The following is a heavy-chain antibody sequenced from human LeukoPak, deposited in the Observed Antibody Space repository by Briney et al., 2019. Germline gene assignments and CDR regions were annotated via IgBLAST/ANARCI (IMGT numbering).Heavy chain of an antibody. CDR2: INHSGST. CDR3: ARDVSGESALGY. J-gene: IGHJ4*02. D-gene: IGHD3-10*01. CDR1: GGSFSGYY. V-gene: IGHV4-34*01. Sequence: SETLSLTCAVYGGSFSGYYWSWIRQPPGKGLEWIGEINHSGSTNYNPSLKSRVTISVDTSKNQFSLKLSSVTAADTAVYYCARDVSGESALGYWGQGTLVTVSS.